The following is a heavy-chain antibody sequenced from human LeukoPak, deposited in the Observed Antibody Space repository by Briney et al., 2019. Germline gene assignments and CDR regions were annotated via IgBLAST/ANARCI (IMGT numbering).Heavy chain of an antibody. CDR2: INHSGST. Sequence: KTSETLSLTCAVYGGSFSGYYWSWIRQPPGKGLEWIGEINHSGSTNHNPSLKSRVTISVDTSKNQFSLKLSSVTAADTAVYYCARSPVGIAVAGTFDYWGQGTLVTVSS. CDR1: GGSFSGYY. CDR3: ARSPVGIAVAGTFDY. J-gene: IGHJ4*02. V-gene: IGHV4-34*01. D-gene: IGHD6-19*01.